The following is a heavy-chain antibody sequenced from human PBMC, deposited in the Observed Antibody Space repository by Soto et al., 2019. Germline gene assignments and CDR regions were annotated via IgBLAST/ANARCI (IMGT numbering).Heavy chain of an antibody. Sequence: PQTLSLTCTVSGDSISAYYWHWIRQPPGGGLEWIGYIFHTGMTNYIPSLESRVTMSVDKSKNQFSLYLSSVTASDTAMYYCAGNVGATHGWFGAWGQGTLVTVS. J-gene: IGHJ5*02. V-gene: IGHV4-59*13. CDR2: IFHTGMT. CDR3: AGNVGATHGWFGA. CDR1: GDSISAYY. D-gene: IGHD1-26*01.